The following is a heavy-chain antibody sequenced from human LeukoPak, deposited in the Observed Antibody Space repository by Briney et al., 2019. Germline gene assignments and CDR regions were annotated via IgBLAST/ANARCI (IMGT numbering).Heavy chain of an antibody. J-gene: IGHJ4*02. D-gene: IGHD6-19*01. CDR1: GFTVSNSY. CDR2: IYSDGGT. CDR3: ARDSNGPAF. V-gene: IGHV3-53*01. Sequence: PGGSLRLSCVASGFTVSNSYMSWVRQAPGKGLEWVSVIYSDGGTFYSASVKGRLTISRDYSKSTLYLQMTSLRADDTAVYYCARDSNGPAFWGQGTLVTVCS.